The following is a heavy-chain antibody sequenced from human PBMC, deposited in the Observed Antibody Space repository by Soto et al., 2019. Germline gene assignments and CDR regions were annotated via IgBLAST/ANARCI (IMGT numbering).Heavy chain of an antibody. J-gene: IGHJ4*02. Sequence: GGSLRLSCAASGFTFSRFELHWVRQAPGKGLEWISYISSSGSTAYYASSVEGRFTISRDNANNSVYLQMDSPRAEDTALYYCTRAAWFPYLSFYWGQGALVTVSS. CDR2: ISSSGSTA. CDR1: GFTFSRFE. V-gene: IGHV3-48*03. CDR3: TRAAWFPYLSFY. D-gene: IGHD3-10*01.